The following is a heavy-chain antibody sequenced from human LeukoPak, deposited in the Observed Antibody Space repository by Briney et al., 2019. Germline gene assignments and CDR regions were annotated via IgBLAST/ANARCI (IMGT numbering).Heavy chain of an antibody. D-gene: IGHD6-6*01. J-gene: IGHJ4*02. CDR2: INPNSGGT. Sequence: ASVKVSCKASGYSFTGYYMHWVRQAPGQGLEWMGWINPNSGGTNHAQKFQGRVTMTRDTSISTAYMELSSLGSDDTAVFYCARKSAARRTSEFDYWGQGTPVTVSS. CDR3: ARKSAARRTSEFDY. V-gene: IGHV1-2*02. CDR1: GYSFTGYY.